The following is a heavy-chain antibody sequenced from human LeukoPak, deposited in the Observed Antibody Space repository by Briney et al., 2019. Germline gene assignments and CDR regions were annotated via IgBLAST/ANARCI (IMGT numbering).Heavy chain of an antibody. Sequence: GGSLRLSCAASGFTFSDYYMSWIRQAPGKGLEWVSYISSSGSTIYYADSVKGRFTISRDNAKNSLYLQMNSLRAEDTAVYYCAREYYYDSSGYLVDYWGQGTLVTVSS. V-gene: IGHV3-11*04. J-gene: IGHJ4*02. CDR2: ISSSGSTI. CDR1: GFTFSDYY. CDR3: AREYYYDSSGYLVDY. D-gene: IGHD3-22*01.